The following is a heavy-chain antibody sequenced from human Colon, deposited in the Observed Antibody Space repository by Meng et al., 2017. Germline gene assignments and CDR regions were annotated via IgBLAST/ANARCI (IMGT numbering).Heavy chain of an antibody. CDR1: GYTFTGYY. V-gene: IGHV1-2*06. J-gene: IGHJ4*02. D-gene: IGHD5-18*01. CDR3: AREYSYGRYFDY. CDR2: INPNSGGT. Sequence: GESLKISCKASGYTFTGYYMHWVRQAPGQGLEWMGRINPNSGGTNYAQKFQGRVTMTRDTSISTAYMELSSLRSDDTAVYYCAREYSYGRYFDYWGQGTLVTVSS.